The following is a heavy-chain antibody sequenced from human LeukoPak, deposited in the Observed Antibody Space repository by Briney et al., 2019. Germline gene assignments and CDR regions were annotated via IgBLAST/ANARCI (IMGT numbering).Heavy chain of an antibody. J-gene: IGHJ3*02. CDR3: ARGGDGYNLDDAFDI. CDR1: GGSISSGDYY. Sequence: PSETLSLTCTVSGGSISSGDYYWSWIRQPPGKGLEWIVYIYYSGSTYYNPSLKSRVTISVDTSKNQFSLKLSSVTAADTAVYYCARGGDGYNLDDAFDIWGQGTMVTVSS. CDR2: IYYSGST. V-gene: IGHV4-30-4*01. D-gene: IGHD5-24*01.